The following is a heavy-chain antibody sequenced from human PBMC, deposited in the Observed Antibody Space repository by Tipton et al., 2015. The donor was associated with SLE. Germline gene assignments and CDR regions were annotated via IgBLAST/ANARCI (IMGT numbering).Heavy chain of an antibody. Sequence: SLRLSCAAPGSTFIRYWVRWVRQAPGKGLEWVANIQEDGSKIYYVDSVKGRFTISRDNAKNSVYLQRNSLRAEATVVYYCARKVGGYWGRGTPVPVSS. D-gene: IGHD3-16*01. CDR2: IQEDGSKI. V-gene: IGHV3-7*01. CDR3: ARKVGGY. CDR1: GSTFIRYW. J-gene: IGHJ4*02.